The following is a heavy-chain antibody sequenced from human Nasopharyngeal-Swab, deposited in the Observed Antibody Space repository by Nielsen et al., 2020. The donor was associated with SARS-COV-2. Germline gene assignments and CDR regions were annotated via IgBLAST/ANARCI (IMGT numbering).Heavy chain of an antibody. CDR2: INAGNGNT. Sequence: ASVKVSCKASGYTFTCYAMHWVRQAPGQRLEWMGWINAGNGNTKYSQKFQGRVTITRDTSASTAYMELSSLRSEDTAVYYCARDPVVLLWFGDGGWFDPWGQGTLVTVSS. CDR3: ARDPVVLLWFGDGGWFDP. V-gene: IGHV1-3*01. CDR1: GYTFTCYA. J-gene: IGHJ5*02. D-gene: IGHD3-10*01.